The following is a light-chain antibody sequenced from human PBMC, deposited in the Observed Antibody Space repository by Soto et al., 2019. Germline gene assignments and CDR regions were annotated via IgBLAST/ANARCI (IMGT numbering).Light chain of an antibody. J-gene: IGKJ2*01. Sequence: EIVMTQSPATLSVSPGERATLSCRASQSVSTNLAWYQQKPGQAPRLLMYGASTRATGIPARFSGSGSGTEFHLTISSLQSEDFAVYYCQQYHNWPPYTFGQGTKLEIK. CDR3: QQYHNWPPYT. CDR1: QSVSTN. V-gene: IGKV3-15*01. CDR2: GAS.